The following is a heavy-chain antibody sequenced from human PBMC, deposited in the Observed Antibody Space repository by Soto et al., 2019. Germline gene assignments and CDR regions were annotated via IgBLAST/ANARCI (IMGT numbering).Heavy chain of an antibody. CDR3: ASSGGARGLDYYYYYGMDV. D-gene: IGHD3-16*01. V-gene: IGHV4-59*01. J-gene: IGHJ6*02. CDR2: IYYSGST. Sequence: PSETLSLTCTVSGGSISSYYWSWIRQPPGKGLEWIGYIYYSGSTNYNPSLKSRVTISVDTSKNQFSLKLSSVTAAATAVYYCASSGGARGLDYYYYYGMDVWGQGTTVTVSS. CDR1: GGSISSYY.